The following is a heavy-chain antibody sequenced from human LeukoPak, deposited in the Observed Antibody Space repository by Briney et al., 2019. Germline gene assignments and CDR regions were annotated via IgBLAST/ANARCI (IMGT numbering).Heavy chain of an antibody. CDR2: IKSDGSTK. Sequence: GGSLRLSCAASGFTFSSHWMSWVRQAPGKGLEWVANIKSDGSTKYYVDSVKGRFTISRDNAVSSLYLQMNSLGAEDTAVYYCARIGSASTNWFDPWGQGTLVTVSS. J-gene: IGHJ5*02. D-gene: IGHD1-1*01. CDR1: GFTFSSHW. V-gene: IGHV3-7*03. CDR3: ARIGSASTNWFDP.